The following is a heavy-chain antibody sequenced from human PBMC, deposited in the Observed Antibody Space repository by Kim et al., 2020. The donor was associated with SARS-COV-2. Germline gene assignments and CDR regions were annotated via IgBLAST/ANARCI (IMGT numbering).Heavy chain of an antibody. Sequence: GGSLRLSCAASGFTFSSYEMNWVRQAPGKGLEWVSYISSSGSTIYYADSVKGRFTISRDNAKNSLYLQMNSLTAEDTAVYYCATKYSSGWYNWFDPWGQGTLVTVSS. CDR3: ATKYSSGWYNWFDP. CDR1: GFTFSSYE. D-gene: IGHD6-19*01. V-gene: IGHV3-48*03. CDR2: ISSSGSTI. J-gene: IGHJ5*02.